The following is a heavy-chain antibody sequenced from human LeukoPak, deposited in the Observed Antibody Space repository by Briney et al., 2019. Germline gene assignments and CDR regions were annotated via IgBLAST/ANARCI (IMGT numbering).Heavy chain of an antibody. J-gene: IGHJ6*02. CDR3: ARFKAGGSYYYYYYGMDV. CDR1: GGSFSGYY. V-gene: IGHV4-34*01. D-gene: IGHD1-26*01. CDR2: INHSGST. Sequence: SETLSLTCAVYGGSFSGYYWSWIRQPPGKGLEWIGEINHSGSTNYNPSLESRVTISVDTSKNQFSLKLSSVTAADTAVYYCARFKAGGSYYYYYYGMDVWGQGTTVTVSS.